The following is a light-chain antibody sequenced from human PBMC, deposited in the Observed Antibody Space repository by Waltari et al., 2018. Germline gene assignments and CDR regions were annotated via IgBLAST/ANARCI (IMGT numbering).Light chain of an antibody. CDR3: QQYGSSPRT. CDR1: QRVSSSY. CDR2: GAS. J-gene: IGKJ1*01. Sequence: EIVLTQSPGTLSLSPGERATLSCRASQRVSSSYLAWYQQKPGQAPRLLIYGASSRATGIPDRFSGSGSGTDFTLTISRLEPEDFAVYSCQQYGSSPRTFGQGTKVEIK. V-gene: IGKV3-20*01.